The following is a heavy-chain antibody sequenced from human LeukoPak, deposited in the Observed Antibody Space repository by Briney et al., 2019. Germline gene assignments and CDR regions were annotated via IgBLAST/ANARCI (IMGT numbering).Heavy chain of an antibody. CDR2: ISGSGGST. Sequence: GGSLRLSCAASGFTFSSYAMSCVRQAPGKGLEWVSAISGSGGSTYYGDSVKGRFTISRENSKNTLYLQMNSLRAEDTAVYYCAKDLVHNPTDYWGQGTLVTVSS. J-gene: IGHJ4*02. CDR1: GFTFSSYA. D-gene: IGHD1-1*01. CDR3: AKDLVHNPTDY. V-gene: IGHV3-23*01.